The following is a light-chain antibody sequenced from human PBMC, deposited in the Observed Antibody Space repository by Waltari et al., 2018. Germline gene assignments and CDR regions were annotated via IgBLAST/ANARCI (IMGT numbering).Light chain of an antibody. CDR3: MVNTHRPPLRT. Sequence: DVVMTQSPLSLPVTLGQRASISCRSSQSLPYSDGNTYLNWFHQRPGQSPRRLISKFSNRDSGVPDRCCGSGTGSDSTLTISWGGAEGVGTYFCMVNTHRPPLRTFGGVTKVEIK. J-gene: IGKJ4*01. V-gene: IGKV2-30*01. CDR2: KFS. CDR1: QSLPYSDGNTY.